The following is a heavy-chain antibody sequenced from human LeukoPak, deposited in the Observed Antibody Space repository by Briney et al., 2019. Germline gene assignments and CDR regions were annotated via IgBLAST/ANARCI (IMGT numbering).Heavy chain of an antibody. J-gene: IGHJ3*02. CDR1: GFTFSSYG. CDR2: ILNDGSQE. CDR3: ARDDALGDNALDI. Sequence: GGSLRLSCAASGFTFSSYGMHWVRQAPGKGLEWVAVILNDGSQEKYADSVNGRFTISRDNSKNTLFLQMNSLRAEDTAVYYCARDDALGDNALDIWGQGTMVAVSS. V-gene: IGHV3-33*01. D-gene: IGHD3-16*01.